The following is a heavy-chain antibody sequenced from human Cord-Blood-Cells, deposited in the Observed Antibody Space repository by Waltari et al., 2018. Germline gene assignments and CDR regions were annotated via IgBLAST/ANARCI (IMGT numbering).Heavy chain of an antibody. V-gene: IGHV1-69*12. D-gene: IGHD1-26*01. CDR2: IIPIFGTA. CDR3: ARDGDSGSYYRGDYYGMDV. Sequence: QVQLVQSGAEVKKPGSSVKVSCKASGGTFSSYAISWVLQAPGQGLEWMGGIIPIFGTANYAQKFQGRVTITADDSRSTAYMELSSLRSEDTAVYYCARDGDSGSYYRGDYYGMDVWGQGTTVTVSS. J-gene: IGHJ6*02. CDR1: GGTFSSYA.